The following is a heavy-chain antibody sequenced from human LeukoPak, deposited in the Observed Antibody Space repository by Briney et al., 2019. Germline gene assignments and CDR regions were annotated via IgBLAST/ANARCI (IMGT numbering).Heavy chain of an antibody. CDR3: ARDRSYCSGGSCSYYFDY. CDR1: GYSISSGYY. Sequence: SETLSLTCTVSGYSISSGYYWGWIRQPPGKGLEWIGSIYHSGSTYYNPSLKSRVTISVDTSKNQFSLKLSSVTAADTAVYYCARDRSYCSGGSCSYYFDYWGQGTLVTVS. CDR2: IYHSGST. D-gene: IGHD2-15*01. J-gene: IGHJ4*02. V-gene: IGHV4-38-2*02.